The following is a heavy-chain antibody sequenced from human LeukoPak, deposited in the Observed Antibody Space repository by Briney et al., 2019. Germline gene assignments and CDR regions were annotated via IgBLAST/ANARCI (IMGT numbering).Heavy chain of an antibody. CDR1: GYSFTSYW. CDR3: ARLVGLSRYYFDY. J-gene: IGHJ4*02. V-gene: IGHV5-51*01. D-gene: IGHD2-21*01. CDR2: IYPGDSDT. Sequence: GESLKISCKGSGYSFTSYWIGWVRQMPGKGLEWMGIIYPGDSDTRYSPSFQGQVTISADKSISTAYLQCSSLKASDPAMYYCARLVGLSRYYFDYWGQGTLVTVSS.